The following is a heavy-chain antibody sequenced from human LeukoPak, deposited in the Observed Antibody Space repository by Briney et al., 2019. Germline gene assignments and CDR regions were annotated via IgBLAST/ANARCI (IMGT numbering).Heavy chain of an antibody. CDR1: GFIFSYSE. CDR3: ARVGKWFHLDY. J-gene: IGHJ4*02. CDR2: ISTSGSNV. D-gene: IGHD3-22*01. V-gene: IGHV3-48*03. Sequence: PGGSLRLSCAASGFIFSYSEMNWVRQAPGKGLEWIAYISTSGSNVLYAGSVKGRFTISRDNAKTSLYLQMDSLRAEDTAVYYCARVGKWFHLDYWGQGTLVTASS.